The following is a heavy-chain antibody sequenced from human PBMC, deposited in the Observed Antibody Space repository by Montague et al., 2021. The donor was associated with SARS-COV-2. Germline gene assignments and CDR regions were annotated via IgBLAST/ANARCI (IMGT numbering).Heavy chain of an antibody. CDR1: GGSFSGYY. Sequence: SETLSLTCAVYGGSFSGYYWSWIRQPPEKGLEWIGEINQSGRANNNPSLKSRVTISVDTFKNQFSLKLSSVTVADTAVYYCARGTKRVFTYDYDSSGYASDYWGQGTLVTVSS. D-gene: IGHD3-22*01. J-gene: IGHJ4*02. CDR2: INQSGRA. V-gene: IGHV4-34*01. CDR3: ARGTKRVFTYDYDSSGYASDY.